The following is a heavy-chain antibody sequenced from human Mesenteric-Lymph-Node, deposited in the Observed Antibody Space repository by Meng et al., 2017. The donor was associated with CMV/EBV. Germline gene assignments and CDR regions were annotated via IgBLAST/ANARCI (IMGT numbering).Heavy chain of an antibody. CDR1: GFNFDDYA. D-gene: IGHD1-1*01. J-gene: IGHJ5*02. Sequence: SLRLSCAASGFNFDDYAMHSVRHVPGKGLEWVAGITWNSGYITYADSVKGRFTISRDNAKNYLYLQMNSLRPEDTALYYCAKDLEPSLQGWFDPWGQGTQVTVSS. CDR3: AKDLEPSLQGWFDP. CDR2: ITWNSGYI. V-gene: IGHV3-9*01.